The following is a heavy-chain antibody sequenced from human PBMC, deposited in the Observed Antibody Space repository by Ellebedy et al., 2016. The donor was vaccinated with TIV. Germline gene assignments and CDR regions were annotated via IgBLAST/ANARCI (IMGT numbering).Heavy chain of an antibody. J-gene: IGHJ5*02. CDR2: INHSGST. CDR3: ARGWGGYCSGGSCYGWFDP. Sequence: SETLSLTXAVYGGSFSGYYWSWIRQPPGKGLEWIGEINHSGSTNYNPSLKSRVTISVDTSKNQFSLKLSSVTAADTAVYYCARGWGGYCSGGSCYGWFDPWGQGTLVTVSS. CDR1: GGSFSGYY. D-gene: IGHD2-15*01. V-gene: IGHV4-34*01.